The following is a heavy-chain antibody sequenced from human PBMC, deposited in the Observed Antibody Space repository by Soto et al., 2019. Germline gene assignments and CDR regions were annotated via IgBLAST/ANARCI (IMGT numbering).Heavy chain of an antibody. Sequence: QVQLVQSGAEVKKPGASVKVSCKASGYTFTSYGISWVRQAPGQGLEWMGWISAYNGNTNYAQKVQGRVTMTTDTYTSTAYMEVRSLRSDDTAVYYCARQNYDSSGYYYGWYFDLWGHGTLVTVSS. D-gene: IGHD3-22*01. CDR1: GYTFTSYG. CDR2: ISAYNGNT. CDR3: ARQNYDSSGYYYGWYFDL. V-gene: IGHV1-18*04. J-gene: IGHJ2*01.